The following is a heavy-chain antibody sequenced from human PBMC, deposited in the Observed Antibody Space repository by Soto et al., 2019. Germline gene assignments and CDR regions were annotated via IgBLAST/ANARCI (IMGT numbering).Heavy chain of an antibody. D-gene: IGHD6-19*01. CDR3: AKDLQWLVQGPYY. Sequence: LTLSCAPSPLTFRNYGMHSVRQAPGKGLEWVTVISYDGSNKYYADSVKGRFTISRDNSKNTLYLQMNSLRAEDTAVYYCAKDLQWLVQGPYYWGQGTLVTVSS. J-gene: IGHJ4*02. CDR1: PLTFRNYG. V-gene: IGHV3-30*18. CDR2: ISYDGSNK.